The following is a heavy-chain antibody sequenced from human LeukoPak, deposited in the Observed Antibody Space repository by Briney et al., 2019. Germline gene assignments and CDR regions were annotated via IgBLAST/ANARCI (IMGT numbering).Heavy chain of an antibody. CDR2: INTNTGKS. CDR3: ARGGSEYAFWSVQRSNWFDP. J-gene: IGHJ5*02. D-gene: IGHD3-3*01. CDR1: GYTFTGYY. Sequence: GASVKVSCKASGYTFTGYYIHWVRQAAGQGREWVGWINTNTGKSTYAQGFTGRFVFSLDTSVSTTYLQINSLKAEDTAVYYCARGGSEYAFWSVQRSNWFDPWGQGTLITVSS. V-gene: IGHV7-4-1*02.